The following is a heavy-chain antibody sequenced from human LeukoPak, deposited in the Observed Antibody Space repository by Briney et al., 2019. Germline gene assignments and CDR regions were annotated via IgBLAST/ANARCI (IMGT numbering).Heavy chain of an antibody. CDR3: ARQEYCSGGSCYTWFDP. J-gene: IGHJ5*02. Sequence: GESLKISCKASGYSFASYWIAWVRQMPGKGLEYIGIIYPGDSDIRYSPSFQGQVTISADKSISTAYLQWSSLKASDTAMYYCARQEYCSGGSCYTWFDPWGQGTLVTVSS. V-gene: IGHV5-51*01. CDR2: IYPGDSDI. CDR1: GYSFASYW. D-gene: IGHD2-15*01.